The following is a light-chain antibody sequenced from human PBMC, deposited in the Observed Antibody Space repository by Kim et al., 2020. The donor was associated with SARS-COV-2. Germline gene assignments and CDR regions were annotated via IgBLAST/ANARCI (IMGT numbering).Light chain of an antibody. CDR3: QSYDTGLSGII. V-gene: IGLV1-40*01. J-gene: IGLJ2*01. CDR2: DNY. CDR1: NSNLGAGYE. Sequence: QSVLTQPPSVSGAPWESVTISCTGSNSNLGAGYEVHWYQQLPGAAPKLLIFDNYNRPSGVPDRFSGSRSVTSASLAISGLQAEDEADYYCQSYDTGLSGIIFGGGTQLTV.